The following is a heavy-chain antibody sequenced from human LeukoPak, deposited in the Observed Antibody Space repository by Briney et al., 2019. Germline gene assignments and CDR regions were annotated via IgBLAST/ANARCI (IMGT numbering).Heavy chain of an antibody. J-gene: IGHJ5*02. Sequence: SETLSLTCTVSGGSISSSSYYWGWIRQPPGKGLEWTGSIYYSGSTYYNPSLKSRVTISVDTSKNQFSLKLSSVTAADTAVYYCARDGRNGKNWFDPWGQGTLVTVSS. V-gene: IGHV4-39*07. CDR1: GGSISSSSYY. D-gene: IGHD1-14*01. CDR3: ARDGRNGKNWFDP. CDR2: IYYSGST.